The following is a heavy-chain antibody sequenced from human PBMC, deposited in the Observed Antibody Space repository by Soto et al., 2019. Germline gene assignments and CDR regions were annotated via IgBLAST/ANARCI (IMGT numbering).Heavy chain of an antibody. CDR1: GFTFSSYG. V-gene: IGHV3-30*18. D-gene: IGHD3-10*01. J-gene: IGHJ6*02. Sequence: QVQQVESGGGVVQPGRSLRLSCAASGFTFSSYGMHWVRQAPGKGLEWVAVISYDGSNKYYADSVKGRFTISRDNSKNTLYLQMNSLRAEDTAVYYCAKDGPPHSPLGYGMDVWGQGTTVTVSS. CDR2: ISYDGSNK. CDR3: AKDGPPHSPLGYGMDV.